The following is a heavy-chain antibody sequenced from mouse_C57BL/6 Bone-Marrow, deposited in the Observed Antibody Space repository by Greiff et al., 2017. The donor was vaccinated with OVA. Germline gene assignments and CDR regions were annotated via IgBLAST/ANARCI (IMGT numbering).Heavy chain of an antibody. CDR2: IYPRSGNT. CDR3: ARPLIYYGNYVRSWFAY. D-gene: IGHD2-1*01. V-gene: IGHV1-81*01. J-gene: IGHJ3*01. Sequence: QVQLQQSGAELARPGASVKLSCKASGYTFTSYGISWVKQRTGQGLEWIGEIYPRSGNTYYNEKFKGKATLTADKSSSTAYMELRSLTSEDSAVYFCARPLIYYGNYVRSWFAYWGQGTLVTVSA. CDR1: GYTFTSYG.